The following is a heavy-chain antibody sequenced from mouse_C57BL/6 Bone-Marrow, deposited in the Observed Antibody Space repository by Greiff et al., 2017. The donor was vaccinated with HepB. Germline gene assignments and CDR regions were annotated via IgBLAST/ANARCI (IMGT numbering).Heavy chain of an antibody. V-gene: IGHV1-64*01. J-gene: IGHJ2*01. Sequence: VKLQQPGAELVKPGASVKLSCKASGYTFTSYWMPWVKQRPGQGLEWIGMIHPNSGSTNYNEKFKSKATLTVDKSSSTAYMQLSSLTSEDSAVYYCTRRGIYDYALYYWGQGTTLTVSS. D-gene: IGHD2-4*01. CDR2: IHPNSGST. CDR1: GYTFTSYW. CDR3: TRRGIYDYALYY.